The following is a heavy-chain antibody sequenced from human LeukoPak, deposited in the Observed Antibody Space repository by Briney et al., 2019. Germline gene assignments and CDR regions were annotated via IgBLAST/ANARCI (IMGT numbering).Heavy chain of an antibody. D-gene: IGHD5-18*01. CDR1: GYTLTELS. J-gene: IGHJ4*02. V-gene: IGHV1-3*01. CDR2: INAGNGNT. CDR3: ARERGYSYGYHDY. Sequence: GASVNVSCKVSGYTLTELSMHWVRQAPGKGLEWMGWINAGNGNTKYSQKFQGRVTITRDTSASTAYMELSSLRSEDTAVYYCARERGYSYGYHDYWGQGTLVTVSS.